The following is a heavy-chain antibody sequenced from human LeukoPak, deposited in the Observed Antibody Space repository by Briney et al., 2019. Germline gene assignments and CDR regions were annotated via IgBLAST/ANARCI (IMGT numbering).Heavy chain of an antibody. CDR3: ARRSILYYYYYMDV. J-gene: IGHJ6*03. CDR1: GFIFSDYY. Sequence: GGSLRLSCAASGFIFSDYYMSWIRQAPGKGLEWISYISYSGTIYYADSVKGRFTISRDNAKNSLYLQMNSLRAEDTAVYYCARRSILYYYYYMDVWGKGTTVTVSS. V-gene: IGHV3-11*04. CDR2: ISYSGTI. D-gene: IGHD2/OR15-2a*01.